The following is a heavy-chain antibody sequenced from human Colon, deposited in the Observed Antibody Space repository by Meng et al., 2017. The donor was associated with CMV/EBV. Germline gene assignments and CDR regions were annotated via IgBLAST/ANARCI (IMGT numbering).Heavy chain of an antibody. D-gene: IGHD6-19*01. J-gene: IGHJ6*02. Sequence: ASVKVSCKASGYTFTSYDINWVRQATGQGLEWMGWMNPNSGNTGYAQKFQGRVTMTRNTSISTAYMELSSLRSEDTAVYYCATGKAVAGKSYYYYGMDVWGQGTTVTVSS. CDR2: MNPNSGNT. V-gene: IGHV1-8*01. CDR1: GYTFTSYD. CDR3: ATGKAVAGKSYYYYGMDV.